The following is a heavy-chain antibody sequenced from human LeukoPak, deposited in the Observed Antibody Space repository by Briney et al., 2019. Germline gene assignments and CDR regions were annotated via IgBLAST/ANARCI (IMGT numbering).Heavy chain of an antibody. CDR3: ARGSNYVSDYYFDV. CDR1: GVSLRGYY. Sequence: SETLSLTCAAYGVSLRGYYWSWIRQSPEKGLEWIGEVNHEGDSIYSPSLKSRLILSVDMSKNQFSLNLRSVTAADTAVYFCARGSNYVSDYYFDVWGKGTTVIVSS. J-gene: IGHJ6*03. V-gene: IGHV4-34*01. CDR2: VNHEGDS. D-gene: IGHD4-11*01.